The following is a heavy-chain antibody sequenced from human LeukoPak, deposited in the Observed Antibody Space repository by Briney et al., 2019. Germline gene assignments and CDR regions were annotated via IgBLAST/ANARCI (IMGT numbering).Heavy chain of an antibody. V-gene: IGHV3-33*01. CDR1: VFTFSSYG. Sequence: GGSLRLSCAASVFTFSSYGMHWVRQAPGKGLEWVAVIWYDGSNKYYADSVKGRFTISRDNSKNTLYLQMNSLRAEDTAVYYCARDQGIAVAGTDRIYYYCYGMDVWGKGTTVTVSS. D-gene: IGHD6-19*01. CDR3: ARDQGIAVAGTDRIYYYCYGMDV. J-gene: IGHJ6*04. CDR2: IWYDGSNK.